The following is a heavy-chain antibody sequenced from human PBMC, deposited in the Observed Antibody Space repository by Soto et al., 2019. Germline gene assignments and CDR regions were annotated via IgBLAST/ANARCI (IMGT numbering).Heavy chain of an antibody. CDR1: GFTFSSYS. D-gene: IGHD4-17*01. Sequence: GGSLRLSCAASGFTFSSYSMNWVRQAPGKGLEWVSSISSSSSYIYYADSVKGRFSISRDNAKNSLYLQMNSLRAEDTAVYYCARAPTGTTVTTGHYGMDVWGQGTTVPVSS. CDR2: ISSSSSYI. V-gene: IGHV3-21*01. J-gene: IGHJ6*02. CDR3: ARAPTGTTVTTGHYGMDV.